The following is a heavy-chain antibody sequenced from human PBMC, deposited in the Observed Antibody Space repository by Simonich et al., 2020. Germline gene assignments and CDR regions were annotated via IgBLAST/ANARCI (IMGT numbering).Heavy chain of an antibody. V-gene: IGHV4-39*01. D-gene: IGHD6-13*01. J-gene: IGHJ3*02. CDR3: ARHAGFAFDI. CDR2: IYYSGGT. CDR1: GGSISSSSYY. Sequence: QLQLQESGPGLVKPSETLSLTCTVSGGSISSSSYYWGWIRQPPGKGLEWIGSIYYSGGTYYDPSLKSRVTISVDTAKNQFSLKLSSVTAADTAVYYCARHAGFAFDIWGQGTMVTVSS.